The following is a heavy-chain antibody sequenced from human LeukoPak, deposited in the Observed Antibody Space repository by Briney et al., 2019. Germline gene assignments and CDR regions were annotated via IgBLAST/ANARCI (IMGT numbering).Heavy chain of an antibody. V-gene: IGHV1-2*02. CDR1: GYTFTGYY. CDR2: INPNSGGT. J-gene: IGHJ6*02. D-gene: IGHD3-3*01. CDR3: ARDLDPHRITIFGVVINYYGMDV. Sequence: ASVKVSCKASGYTFTGYYMHWVRQAPGQGLEWMGWINPNSGGTNYAQKFQGRVTMTRDTSISTAYMELSRLRSDDTAVYYCARDLDPHRITIFGVVINYYGMDVWGQGTTVTVSS.